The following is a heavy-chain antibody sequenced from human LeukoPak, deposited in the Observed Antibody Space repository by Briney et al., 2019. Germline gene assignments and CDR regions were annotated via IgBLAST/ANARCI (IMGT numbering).Heavy chain of an antibody. Sequence: GGSLRLSCAASGFTFSSYATSWVRQAPGKGLEWVSAISGSGGSTYYADSVKGRFTISRDDSKNTLYLQMNSLRAEDTAVYYCAKGGSYFTYMDYYYYGMDVWGQGTTVTVSS. CDR3: AKGGSYFTYMDYYYYGMDV. D-gene: IGHD1-26*01. V-gene: IGHV3-23*01. CDR1: GFTFSSYA. CDR2: ISGSGGST. J-gene: IGHJ6*02.